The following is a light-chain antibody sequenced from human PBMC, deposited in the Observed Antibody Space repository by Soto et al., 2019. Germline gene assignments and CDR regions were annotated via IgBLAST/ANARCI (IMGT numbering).Light chain of an antibody. Sequence: DIQMTQSPSTLSASIGDRVTITCRASLKISNWLAWYQQKPGKAPNLLISKASNLESGVPSRFSGTGFGTEFTLTISILQPDDFATYYCQHYNSYPWTFGQGTKVEIK. V-gene: IGKV1-5*03. J-gene: IGKJ1*01. CDR2: KAS. CDR1: LKISNW. CDR3: QHYNSYPWT.